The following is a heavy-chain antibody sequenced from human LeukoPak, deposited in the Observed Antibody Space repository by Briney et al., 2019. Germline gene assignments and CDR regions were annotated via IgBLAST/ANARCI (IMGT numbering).Heavy chain of an antibody. CDR3: ARNLYCSSTSCYGFDY. V-gene: IGHV1-2*02. CDR2: INPNSGGT. D-gene: IGHD2-2*01. Sequence: GASVWVSCMPSRYSFTGYYMLWVGQAPGQGGEWMGWINPNSGGTNYAQTFQGRVTMTRDTSISTAYMELSRLRSDDTAVYYCARNLYCSSTSCYGFDYWGQGTLVTVSS. J-gene: IGHJ4*02. CDR1: RYSFTGYY.